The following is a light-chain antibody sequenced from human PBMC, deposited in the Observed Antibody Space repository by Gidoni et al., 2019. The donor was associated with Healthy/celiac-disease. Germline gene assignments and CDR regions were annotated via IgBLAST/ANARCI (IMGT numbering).Light chain of an antibody. Sequence: DIQMTQYPSSLSASVGDRVTITCQASQDISNYLNWYQQKPGKAPKLLIYDASNLETGVPSRFSGSGSGTDFTFTISSLQPEDIATYYCQQYDNLPPPFXPXTKVDIK. CDR3: QQYDNLPPP. CDR2: DAS. J-gene: IGKJ3*01. CDR1: QDISNY. V-gene: IGKV1-33*01.